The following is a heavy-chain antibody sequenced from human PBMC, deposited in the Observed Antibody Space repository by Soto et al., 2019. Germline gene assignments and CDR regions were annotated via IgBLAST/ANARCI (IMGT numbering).Heavy chain of an antibody. J-gene: IGHJ6*02. CDR2: IIPIFGTA. V-gene: IGHV1-69*13. CDR1: GGTFSSYA. D-gene: IGHD5-18*01. Sequence: SVKVSFKASGGTFSSYAISWVRQAPGQGLEWMGGIIPIFGTANYAQKFQGRVTITADESTSTVYMELSSLRSEDTAVYYCARESSYGYYYYYYGMDVWGQGTTVTVSS. CDR3: ARESSYGYYYYYYGMDV.